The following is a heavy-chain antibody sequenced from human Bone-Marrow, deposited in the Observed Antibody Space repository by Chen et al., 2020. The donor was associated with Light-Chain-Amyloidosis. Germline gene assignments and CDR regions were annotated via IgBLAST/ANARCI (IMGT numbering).Heavy chain of an antibody. V-gene: IGHV4-34*01. CDR2: INHSGST. CDR1: GGSFSGYY. D-gene: IGHD3-10*01. Sequence: QEQLQQWGAGLSKPSETLSLTCAVYGGSFSGYYWSWIRQPTGKGLEWIGEINHSGSTHYNPSLKSRVTISVDTSKNQFSLKLSSVTAADTAVYYCARSRPFYGSGSYYTLWWFDPWGQGTLVTVSS. J-gene: IGHJ5*02. CDR3: ARSRPFYGSGSYYTLWWFDP.